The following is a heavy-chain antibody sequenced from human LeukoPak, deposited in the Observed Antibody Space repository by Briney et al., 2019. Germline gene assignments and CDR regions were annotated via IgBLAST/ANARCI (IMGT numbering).Heavy chain of an antibody. CDR1: GFTFSSYE. CDR3: ARTLWFGELLEGFDY. J-gene: IGHJ4*02. Sequence: GGSLRLSCAASGFTFSSYEMNWVRQAPGKGLEWVSYISSSGSTTHYADSVKGRFTISRDNAKKSLYLQMNSLRAEDTASYYCARTLWFGELLEGFDYWGQGTLVTVSS. CDR2: ISSSGSTT. D-gene: IGHD3-10*01. V-gene: IGHV3-48*03.